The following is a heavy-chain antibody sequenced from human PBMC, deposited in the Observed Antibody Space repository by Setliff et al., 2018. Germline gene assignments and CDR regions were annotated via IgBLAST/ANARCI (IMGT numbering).Heavy chain of an antibody. CDR1: GFTFNSHW. CDR2: INSDGSTT. CDR3: ARAHSSTLSVHDY. D-gene: IGHD2-2*01. Sequence: PGGSLRLSCAASGFTFNSHWMHWVRQVPGKGLVWVSRINSDGSTTNYADSVKGRFTISRDNAKNTLYLQMNSLRAEDTAVYYCARAHSSTLSVHDYWGQGTLVTVSS. J-gene: IGHJ4*02. V-gene: IGHV3-74*01.